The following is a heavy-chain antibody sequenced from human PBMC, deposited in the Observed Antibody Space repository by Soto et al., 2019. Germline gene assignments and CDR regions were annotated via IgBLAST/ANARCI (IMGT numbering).Heavy chain of an antibody. CDR1: GGTFSSYA. V-gene: IGHV1-69*01. D-gene: IGHD3-22*01. J-gene: IGHJ4*02. Sequence: QVQLVQSGAEVKKPGSSVKVSCKASGGTFSSYAISWVRQAPGQGLEWMGWIIPSFGTANYAQKFQGRVTITADESTSTAYMELSSLRSEDTAVYYCARSGPVGYYDSSGYYGTRSPFDYWGQGTLVTVSS. CDR2: IIPSFGTA. CDR3: ARSGPVGYYDSSGYYGTRSPFDY.